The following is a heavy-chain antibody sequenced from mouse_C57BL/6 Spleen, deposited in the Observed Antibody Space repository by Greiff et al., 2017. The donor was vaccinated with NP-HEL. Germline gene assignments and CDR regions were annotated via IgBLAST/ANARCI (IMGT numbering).Heavy chain of an antibody. CDR3: ASSAPYGNFFFAY. CDR1: GYTFTSYW. Sequence: QVQLQQSGAELVMPGASVQLSCKASGYTFTSYWMHWVKQRPGQGLEWIGEIDPSDSYPHYNQKFKGKSTLTVDKSSSTAYMQLSSLTSEDSAVYYCASSAPYGNFFFAYWGQGTLVTVSA. J-gene: IGHJ3*01. CDR2: IDPSDSYP. D-gene: IGHD2-10*02. V-gene: IGHV1-69*01.